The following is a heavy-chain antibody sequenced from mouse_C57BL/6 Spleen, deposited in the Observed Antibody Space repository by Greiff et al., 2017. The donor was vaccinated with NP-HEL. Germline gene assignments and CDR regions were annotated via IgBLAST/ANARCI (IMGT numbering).Heavy chain of an antibody. CDR3: ARPRDGYPFAY. CDR2: ISSGSSTI. D-gene: IGHD2-3*01. V-gene: IGHV5-17*01. J-gene: IGHJ3*01. Sequence: VQLQQSGGGLVKPGGSLKLSCAASGFTFSDYGMHWVRQAPEKGLEWVAYISSGSSTIYYADTVKGRFTISRDNAKNTLFLQMTSLRSEDTAMYYCARPRDGYPFAYWGQGTLVTVSA. CDR1: GFTFSDYG.